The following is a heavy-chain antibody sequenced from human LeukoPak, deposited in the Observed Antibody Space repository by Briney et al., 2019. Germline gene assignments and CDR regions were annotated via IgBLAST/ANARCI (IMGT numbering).Heavy chain of an antibody. V-gene: IGHV3-30*18. CDR1: GFTFSSYG. Sequence: GRSLRLSCAASGFTFSSYGMHWVRQAPGKGLEWVAVISYDGSNKYYADSVKGRFTISRDNSKNTLYLQMNSLRPEDAAVYYCAKDVEYGSGWYEGGSFDYWGQGILVTVSS. J-gene: IGHJ4*02. CDR3: AKDVEYGSGWYEGGSFDY. D-gene: IGHD6-19*01. CDR2: ISYDGSNK.